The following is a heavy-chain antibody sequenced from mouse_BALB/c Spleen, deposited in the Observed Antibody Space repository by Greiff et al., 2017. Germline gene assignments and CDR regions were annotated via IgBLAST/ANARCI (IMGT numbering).Heavy chain of an antibody. D-gene: IGHD2-4*01. CDR3: ARDYPAWFAS. V-gene: IGHV1-80*01. J-gene: IGHJ3*01. CDR2: IYPGDGDT. CDR1: GYAFSSYW. Sequence: QVQLQQSGAELVRPGSSVKISCKASGYAFSSYWMNWVKQRPGQGLEWIGQIYPGDGDTNYNGKFKGKATLTADKSSSTAYMQLSSLTSEDSAVYFCARDYPAWFASWGQGTLVTVSA.